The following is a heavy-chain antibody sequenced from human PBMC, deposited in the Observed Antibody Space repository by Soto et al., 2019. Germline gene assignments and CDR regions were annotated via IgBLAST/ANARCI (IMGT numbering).Heavy chain of an antibody. CDR1: GGVISSYY. D-gene: IGHD2-2*01. CDR2: IYYSGST. CDR3: ARLLRRDIVVVPAERNAFDI. J-gene: IGHJ3*02. V-gene: IGHV4-59*08. Sequence: SLSLTGVASGGVISSYYWSWKRQPPGKGLEWIGYIYYSGSTNYNPSLKSRVTISVDTSKNQFSLKLSSVTAADTAVYYCARLLRRDIVVVPAERNAFDIWGQGTMVTISS.